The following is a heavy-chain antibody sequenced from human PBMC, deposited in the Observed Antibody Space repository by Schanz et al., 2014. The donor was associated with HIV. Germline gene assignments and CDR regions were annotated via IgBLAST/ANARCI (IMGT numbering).Heavy chain of an antibody. CDR3: AKDRTYGYRFDY. V-gene: IGHV3-23*03. CDR1: RFTFSSYA. CDR2: MNNDVSSR. D-gene: IGHD5-18*01. J-gene: IGHJ4*02. Sequence: EVQLLESGGGLVQPGGSLRLSCAASRFTFSSYAMSWVRQAPGKGLEWVSRMNNDVSSRLYADSVKGRFTISRDNAKNTLYLQMNSLRDEDTAVYYCAKDRTYGYRFDYWGQGTLVTVSS.